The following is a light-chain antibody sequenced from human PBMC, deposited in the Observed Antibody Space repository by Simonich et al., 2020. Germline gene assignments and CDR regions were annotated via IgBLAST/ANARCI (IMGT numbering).Light chain of an antibody. CDR3: CSYAGSSTLV. J-gene: IGLJ3*02. CDR2: EGI. Sequence: QSALTQPASVSGSPGQSITISCTGTSSDVGSYNLVSWYQQHPGKAPKLMIYEGINRPSGVSNRFSCSKSGNTTSLTISGLQAEDEADYYCCSYAGSSTLVFGGGTKLTVL. V-gene: IGLV2-23*01. CDR1: SSDVGSYNL.